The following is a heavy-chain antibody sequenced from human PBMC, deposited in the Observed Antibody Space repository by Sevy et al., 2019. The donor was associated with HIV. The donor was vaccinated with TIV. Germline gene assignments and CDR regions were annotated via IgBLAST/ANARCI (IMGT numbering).Heavy chain of an antibody. CDR2: IFYTGTT. Sequence: SETLSLTCTVSGGSISSSNYYWGWIRQSPGKGLEWIGGIFYTGTTHYNPSLKSRVTISVDTSQNQFSLKLSSVTAADTAVYYCARDHLLSLAYSWFDPWGQGTLVTVSS. CDR1: GGSISSSNYY. V-gene: IGHV4-39*01. D-gene: IGHD2-2*01. CDR3: ARDHLLSLAYSWFDP. J-gene: IGHJ5*02.